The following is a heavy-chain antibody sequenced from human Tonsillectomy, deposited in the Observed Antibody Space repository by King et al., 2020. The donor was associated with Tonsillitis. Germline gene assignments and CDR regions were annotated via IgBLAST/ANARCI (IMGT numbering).Heavy chain of an antibody. CDR1: GFTFEDYA. V-gene: IGHV3-9*01. CDR2: ISWNSGSI. D-gene: IGHD4-11*01. CDR3: AKDIGIASMTTVTLFYYYGMDV. Sequence: VQLVESGGGLVQPGRSLRLSCAASGFTFEDYAMHWVRQAPGKGLEWVSGISWNSGSIGYADSVKGRFTISRDNAKNSLYLQMNSLRAEDTALYYCAKDIGIASMTTVTLFYYYGMDVWGQGTTVTVSS. J-gene: IGHJ6*02.